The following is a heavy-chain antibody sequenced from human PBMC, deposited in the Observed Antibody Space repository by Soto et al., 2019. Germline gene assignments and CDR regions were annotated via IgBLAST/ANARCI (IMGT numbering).Heavy chain of an antibody. CDR1: GYTFTGYY. Sequence: ASVKVSCKASGYTFTGYYVHWVRQAPGQGLEWMGWINPNSGNTYLAQRFQGRVTMNRDTSIGTAYMELRGLTSDDTAEYYCAKGGAIVAAGTRVYLYNAMDVWGQGTTVTVSS. V-gene: IGHV1-2*02. D-gene: IGHD1-26*01. CDR3: AKGGAIVAAGTRVYLYNAMDV. J-gene: IGHJ6*02. CDR2: INPNSGNT.